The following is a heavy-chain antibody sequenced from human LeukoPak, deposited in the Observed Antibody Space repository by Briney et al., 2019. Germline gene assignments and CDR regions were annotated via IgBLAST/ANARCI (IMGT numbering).Heavy chain of an antibody. CDR1: GYTFTGYY. D-gene: IGHD5-18*01. V-gene: IGHV1-2*04. Sequence: ASVKVSCKASGYTFTGYYMHWVRQAPGQGLEWMGWINPNSGGTNYAQKFQGWVTMTRDTSISTAYMELSRLRSDDTAVYYWARGAIQLWLIGGGYFDYWGQGTLVTVSS. CDR3: ARGAIQLWLIGGGYFDY. J-gene: IGHJ4*02. CDR2: INPNSGGT.